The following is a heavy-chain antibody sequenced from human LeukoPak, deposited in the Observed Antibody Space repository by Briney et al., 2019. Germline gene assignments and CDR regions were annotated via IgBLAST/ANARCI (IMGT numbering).Heavy chain of an antibody. D-gene: IGHD6-6*01. V-gene: IGHV3-30*18. CDR2: ISYDGSNK. CDR3: AKVYSSSSRGDIGDY. J-gene: IGHJ4*02. CDR1: GFTFSSYG. Sequence: GGSLRLSCAASGFTFSSYGMHWVRQAPGKGLEWVAVISYDGSNKYYADSVKGRFTISRDNSKNTLYPQMNSLRAEDTAVYYCAKVYSSSSRGDIGDYWGQGTLVTVSS.